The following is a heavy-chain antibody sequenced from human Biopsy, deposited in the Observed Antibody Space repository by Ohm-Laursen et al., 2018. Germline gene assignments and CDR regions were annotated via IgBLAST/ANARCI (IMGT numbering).Heavy chain of an antibody. V-gene: IGHV4-59*07. D-gene: IGHD5-24*01. CDR2: IYFTGRT. Sequence: PSDTLSLTWTVSGGPIDSYYWSWIRQPPGKALEWIGYIYFTGRTSYNPSLKSRVTMSVNTSKKQFSLRLSSVTAADTAVYYCASAGYNPDWNLDLWGRGTRVTVSS. J-gene: IGHJ2*01. CDR1: GGPIDSYY. CDR3: ASAGYNPDWNLDL.